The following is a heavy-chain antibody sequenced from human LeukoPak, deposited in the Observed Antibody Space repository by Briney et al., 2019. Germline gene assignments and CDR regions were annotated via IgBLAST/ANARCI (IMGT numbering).Heavy chain of an antibody. CDR2: IHWSGVGT. J-gene: IGHJ4*02. V-gene: IGHV3-20*01. D-gene: IGHD4-23*01. CDR3: VRGGYAGNSDL. Sequence: GGSLRLSCAASGFTFEDHGMSWVRQVPGKGLEWVSGIHWSGVGTGYAASVKGRFTVSRDNAKNSLYLRMNSLRVEDTALYHCVRGGYAGNSDLWGQGTLVTVSS. CDR1: GFTFEDHG.